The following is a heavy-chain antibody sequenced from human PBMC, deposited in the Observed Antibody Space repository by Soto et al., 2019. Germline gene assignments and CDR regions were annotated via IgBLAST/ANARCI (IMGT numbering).Heavy chain of an antibody. CDR3: ARGDCNGAYRYSGPFKYGVDL. V-gene: IGHV3-33*08. CDR2: IWYDGSNK. CDR1: GFTFNTYG. D-gene: IGHD2-15*01. Sequence: QVQLVESGGGVVQPGGSLRLSCTTSGFTFNTYGMYWVRQAPGKGLEWVAIIWYDGSNKYYGDSVKGRFTISRDNSKNTVYLQMNSLRAGDTDLYYCARGDCNGAYRYSGPFKYGVDLWGQGTTVTVSS. J-gene: IGHJ6*02.